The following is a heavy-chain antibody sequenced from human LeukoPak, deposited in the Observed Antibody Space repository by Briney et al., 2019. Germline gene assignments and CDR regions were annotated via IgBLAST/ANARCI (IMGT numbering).Heavy chain of an antibody. Sequence: PGGSLRLSCAASGFTFSSYSMSWVRQAPGKGLEWVSSITTSSTYISYADSVKGRFTISRDNAKNSLYLQMNSLRAEDTAAYYWARGKYSSGWFDYWGQGTLVTVSS. D-gene: IGHD6-19*01. CDR2: ITTSSTYI. J-gene: IGHJ4*02. CDR1: GFTFSSYS. CDR3: ARGKYSSGWFDY. V-gene: IGHV3-21*01.